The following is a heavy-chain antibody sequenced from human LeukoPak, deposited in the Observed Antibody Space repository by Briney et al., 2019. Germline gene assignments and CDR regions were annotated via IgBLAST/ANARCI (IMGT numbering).Heavy chain of an antibody. D-gene: IGHD6-13*01. CDR3: ARGRQQLVALSYYYYGMDV. Sequence: GASVKVSCTASGGTFSSYAISWVRQAPGQGLEWMGGIIPIFGTANYAQKFQGRVTITADESTSTAYMELSSLRSEDTAVYYCARGRQQLVALSYYYYGMDVWGQGTTVTVSS. J-gene: IGHJ6*02. CDR2: IIPIFGTA. V-gene: IGHV1-69*13. CDR1: GGTFSSYA.